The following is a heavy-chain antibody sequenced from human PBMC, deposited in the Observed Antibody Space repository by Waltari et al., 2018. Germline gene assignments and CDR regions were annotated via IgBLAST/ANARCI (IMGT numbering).Heavy chain of an antibody. CDR2: LWYDGSSQ. D-gene: IGHD3-22*01. CDR1: GFTFRRLA. CDR3: ARGDYDYSGYIDY. Sequence: QVQLVESGGGVVQPGTALRLSCAASGFTFRRLAMHGVRQAPGKGLEWVAVLWYDGSSQYYADSVKGRITISRDKSKDTLYLQMNSLRAEDTAVYYCARGDYDYSGYIDYWGQGTLVTVSS. V-gene: IGHV3-33*01. J-gene: IGHJ4*02.